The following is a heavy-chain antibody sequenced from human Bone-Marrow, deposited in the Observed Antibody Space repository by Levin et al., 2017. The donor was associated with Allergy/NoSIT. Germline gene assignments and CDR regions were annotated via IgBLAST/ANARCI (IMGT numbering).Heavy chain of an antibody. D-gene: IGHD4-17*01. J-gene: IGHJ4*02. V-gene: IGHV4-31*03. CDR3: ARDHYGDYVDY. Sequence: SQTLSLTCTVSGGSISSGGYYWSWIRQHPGKGLEWIGYIYYSGSTYYNPSLKSRVTISVDTSKNQFSLKLSSVTAADTAVYYCARDHYGDYVDYWGQGTLVTVSS. CDR2: IYYSGST. CDR1: GGSISSGGYY.